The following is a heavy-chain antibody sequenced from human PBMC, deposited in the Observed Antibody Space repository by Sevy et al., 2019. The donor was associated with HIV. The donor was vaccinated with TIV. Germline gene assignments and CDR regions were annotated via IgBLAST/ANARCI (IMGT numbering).Heavy chain of an antibody. V-gene: IGHV3-7*01. D-gene: IGHD3-16*01. J-gene: IGHJ4*02. CDR3: AHETFGRFES. CDR1: GFTFSANW. CDR2: IKADGNDK. Sequence: GGSLRLSCAASGFTFSANWMNWVRQAPGKGLEWVANIKADGNDKHYVDSVEGRFTISRDNVKNLLFLQMNSLRVEDTAVYYCAHETFGRFESWGQGTLVTVSS.